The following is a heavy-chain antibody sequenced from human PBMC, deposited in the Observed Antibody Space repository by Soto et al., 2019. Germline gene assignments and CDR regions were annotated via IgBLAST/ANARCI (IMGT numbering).Heavy chain of an antibody. CDR2: ISSSGSTI. D-gene: IGHD2-2*01. J-gene: IGHJ5*02. Sequence: GSLRLSCAASGFTFSDYYMSWIRQAPGKGLEWVSYISSSGSTIYYADSVKGRFTISRDNAKNSLYLQMNSLRAEDTAVYYCARAPGYQLLFWFDPWGQGTLVTVSS. V-gene: IGHV3-11*01. CDR1: GFTFSDYY. CDR3: ARAPGYQLLFWFDP.